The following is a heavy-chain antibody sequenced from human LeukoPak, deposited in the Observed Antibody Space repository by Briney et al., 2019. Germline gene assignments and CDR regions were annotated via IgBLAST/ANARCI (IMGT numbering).Heavy chain of an antibody. Sequence: GGSLRLSCEASGFTFSTYGMHWVRQAPGKGLEWVAFIWYDGSNKDYADSVKGRFTISRDNSKNTLYLQMNSLRAEDTAVYYCARHYKYESSGLGGFDYWGQGTLVTVSS. V-gene: IGHV3-33*01. CDR1: GFTFSTYG. CDR2: IWYDGSNK. J-gene: IGHJ4*02. D-gene: IGHD3-22*01. CDR3: ARHYKYESSGLGGFDY.